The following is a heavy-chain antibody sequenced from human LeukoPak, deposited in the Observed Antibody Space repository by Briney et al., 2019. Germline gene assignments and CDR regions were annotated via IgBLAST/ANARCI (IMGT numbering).Heavy chain of an antibody. CDR1: GGTFSSYA. J-gene: IGHJ3*02. CDR3: ARTRPGRITMMRGAFDS. D-gene: IGHD3-22*01. Sequence: ASVKVSCKASGGTFSSYAISWVRQAPGQGLEWMGGIIPIFGTANYAQKFQGRVTITTDESTSTAYMELSSLRSEDTAVYYCARTRPGRITMMRGAFDSWGQGTMVTVSS. V-gene: IGHV1-69*05. CDR2: IIPIFGTA.